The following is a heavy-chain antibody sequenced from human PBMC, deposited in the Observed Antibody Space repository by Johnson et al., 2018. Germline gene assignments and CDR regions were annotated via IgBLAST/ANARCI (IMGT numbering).Heavy chain of an antibody. V-gene: IGHV1-8*01. CDR3: ARLVALPDFYYGMDV. Sequence: QVRLGQSGAEVREPGASVKVSCKASGYTLTSYEIKWVRQATGQGLEWMGWMNANSGNTDYAENFQDRVTMTRNSTITTAYTELSSLRSEDTAVYYCARLVALPDFYYGMDVWGQGTTVTVS. CDR1: GYTLTSYE. CDR2: MNANSGNT. D-gene: IGHD2-21*01. J-gene: IGHJ6*02.